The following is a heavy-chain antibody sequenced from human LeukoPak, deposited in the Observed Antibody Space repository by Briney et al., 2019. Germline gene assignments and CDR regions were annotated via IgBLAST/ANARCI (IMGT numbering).Heavy chain of an antibody. CDR1: GYTFTAYY. CDR3: ARGPTLGLDI. Sequence: GASVKVSCRASGYTFTAYYIHRVRQAPGQGLEWMGWINPNSGDTTLPQRFQGRVTMTRDTSIITASMELSSLTSDDTGMYYCARGPTLGLDIWGQGTMVTVSS. V-gene: IGHV1-2*02. J-gene: IGHJ3*02. CDR2: INPNSGDT.